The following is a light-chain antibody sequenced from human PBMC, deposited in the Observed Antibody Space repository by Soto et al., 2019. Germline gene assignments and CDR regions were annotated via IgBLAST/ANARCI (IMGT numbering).Light chain of an antibody. Sequence: EIVLTQSPGTLSLSPGERATLSCRASQSLSSRYLVWYQQKSCQAPRLLISGASSRATGISDRFSGSGSGTDVTLTISSLEPEEFAVYFCQQYDTSPFSFGQGTKLEIK. CDR3: QQYDTSPFS. CDR2: GAS. J-gene: IGKJ2*01. V-gene: IGKV3-20*01. CDR1: QSLSSRY.